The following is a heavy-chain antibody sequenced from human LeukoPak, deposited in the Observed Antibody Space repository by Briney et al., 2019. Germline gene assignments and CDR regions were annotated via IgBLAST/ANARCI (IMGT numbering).Heavy chain of an antibody. V-gene: IGHV3-23*01. J-gene: IGHJ3*02. CDR1: GFTFSNYV. Sequence: PGGSLRLSCAASGFTFSNYVMSWVRQAPGKGLEWVSGISGSGGSTNYADSVKGRFTISRDNSKNMLFLQINSLRGEDTAVYYCIAGGWSTDASEMWGQGTTVTVSS. CDR3: IAGGWSTDASEM. D-gene: IGHD6-19*01. CDR2: ISGSGGST.